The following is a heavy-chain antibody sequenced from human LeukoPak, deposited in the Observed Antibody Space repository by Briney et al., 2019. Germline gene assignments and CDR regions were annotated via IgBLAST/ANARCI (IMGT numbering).Heavy chain of an antibody. CDR3: AREMTRRYNWFDP. Sequence: SSVKVSCKASGDIFSSYAISWVRQAPGQGLEWMGRIIPILGIANYAQKFQGRVTITGDTSTSTAYMDLSSLRSEDTAVYYCAREMTRRYNWFDPWGQGTLVTVSS. D-gene: IGHD2-21*02. CDR2: IIPILGIA. CDR1: GDIFSSYA. J-gene: IGHJ5*02. V-gene: IGHV1-69*04.